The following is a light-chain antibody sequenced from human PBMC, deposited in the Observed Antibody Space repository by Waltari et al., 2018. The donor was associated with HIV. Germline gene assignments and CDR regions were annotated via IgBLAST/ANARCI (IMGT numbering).Light chain of an antibody. CDR3: CSYAGSSTLV. V-gene: IGLV2-23*02. CDR2: DVS. J-gene: IGLJ2*01. Sequence: QSALTQPASVSGSPGQSITISCTGTRSDVGGYNYVSWYQQHPGKAPKLMIYDVSTRPSGVSNRFSGSKSGNTASLTSSGLQAEDEADYYCCSYAGSSTLVFGGGTKLTVL. CDR1: RSDVGGYNY.